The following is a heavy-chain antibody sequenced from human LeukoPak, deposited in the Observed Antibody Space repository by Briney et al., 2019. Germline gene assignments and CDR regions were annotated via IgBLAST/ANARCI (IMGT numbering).Heavy chain of an antibody. V-gene: IGHV3-11*01. Sequence: KPGGSLRLSCAASGFTLSDYYMNWIRQAPGKGLEWLSFISGSGRTEDYADSVKGRFTVSRENTKDLVFLQMNSLRAEDTAVYYCARGHNGNSDYDYPFDHWGQGTLVTVSS. D-gene: IGHD5-12*01. J-gene: IGHJ4*02. CDR1: GFTLSDYY. CDR3: ARGHNGNSDYDYPFDH. CDR2: ISGSGRTE.